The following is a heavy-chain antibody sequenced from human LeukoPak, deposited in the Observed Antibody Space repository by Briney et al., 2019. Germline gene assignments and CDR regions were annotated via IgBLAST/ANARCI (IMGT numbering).Heavy chain of an antibody. D-gene: IGHD3-22*01. Sequence: PGGSLRLSCAASGFTFSSYWMSWVRQAPGKGLEWVALISYDGNNKYYADSVKGRFTISRDNSKNTLYLQMNSLRAEDTAVYYCAKGGSYYDSRLDYWGQGTLVTVSS. CDR1: GFTFSSYW. V-gene: IGHV3-30*18. CDR3: AKGGSYYDSRLDY. CDR2: ISYDGNNK. J-gene: IGHJ4*02.